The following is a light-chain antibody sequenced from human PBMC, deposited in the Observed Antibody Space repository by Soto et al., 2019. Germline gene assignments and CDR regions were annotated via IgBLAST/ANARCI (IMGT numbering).Light chain of an antibody. J-gene: IGKJ5*01. CDR1: QSISSY. Sequence: DVQMTQSPSSLSATVGDRVTITCRASQSISSYLNWYQQKPGKAPKLLIYAASSLQSGVPSRFSGSGSGTDFTLTISSLQPEDFATYYCQQLNSYPITFGQGRRLEI. CDR2: AAS. CDR3: QQLNSYPIT. V-gene: IGKV1-39*01.